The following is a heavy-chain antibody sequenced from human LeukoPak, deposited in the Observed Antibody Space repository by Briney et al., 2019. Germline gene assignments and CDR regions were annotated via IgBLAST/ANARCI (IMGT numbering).Heavy chain of an antibody. J-gene: IGHJ4*02. CDR3: AKDHGSGSQIG. CDR1: GFTFSSYA. V-gene: IGHV3-23*01. CDR2: IGASGT. Sequence: GGPLRLSCAASGFTFSSYAMTWVRQAPGKGLEWVSGIGASGTYYADSVKGRFTISRDNSKNTLYLQMNSQRAEDTAVYYCAKDHGSGSQIGWGQGTLVTVSS. D-gene: IGHD1-26*01.